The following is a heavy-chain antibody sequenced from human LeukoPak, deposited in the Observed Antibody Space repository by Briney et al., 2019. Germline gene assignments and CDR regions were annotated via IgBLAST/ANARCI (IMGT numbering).Heavy chain of an antibody. D-gene: IGHD5-18*01. CDR2: IIPIFGTA. J-gene: IGHJ3*02. Sequence: SVKVSCKASGGTFSSYAISWVRQAPGQGLEWMGGIIPIFGTANYAQKFQGRVTITTDESTSTAYMELSSLRSEDTAVYYCVRRSRIQLWSSDAFDIWGQGTMVTVSS. CDR3: VRRSRIQLWSSDAFDI. CDR1: GGTFSSYA. V-gene: IGHV1-69*05.